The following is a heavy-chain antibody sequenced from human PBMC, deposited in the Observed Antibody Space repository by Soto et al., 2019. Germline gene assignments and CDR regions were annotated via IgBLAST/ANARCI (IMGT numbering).Heavy chain of an antibody. CDR1: GLTFSEYW. J-gene: IGHJ3*02. CDR2: IQQDGGER. D-gene: IGHD6-19*01. CDR3: ARDTDPTDSSGEHFDALDI. Sequence: EVQLVESGGGLVHPGGSLRLSCPASGLTFSEYWMTWVRQAPGKGLEWVANIQQDGGERWYVDSVKGRFTISRDNAKSALFLQMNSLRAGNTAVYYSARDTDPTDSSGEHFDALDIWGQGTMVTVSS. V-gene: IGHV3-7*01.